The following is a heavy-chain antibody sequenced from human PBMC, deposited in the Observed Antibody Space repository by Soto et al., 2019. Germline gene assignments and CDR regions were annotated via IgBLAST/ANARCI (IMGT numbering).Heavy chain of an antibody. J-gene: IGHJ4*02. CDR3: ARGSSRWDY. CDR1: GGSISSFY. D-gene: IGHD6-13*01. V-gene: IGHV4-4*07. CDR2: IYSGGRN. Sequence: KPSETLSLTCTVSGGSISSFYWSWIRQPAGKGLEWIGRIYSGGRNNHNPSLKSRVTMSVDTSKNQFSLRLSSVTAADTAMYYCARGSSRWDYWGQGTLVPVSS.